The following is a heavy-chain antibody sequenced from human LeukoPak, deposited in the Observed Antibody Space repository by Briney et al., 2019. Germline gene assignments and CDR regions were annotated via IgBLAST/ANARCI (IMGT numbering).Heavy chain of an antibody. J-gene: IGHJ4*02. CDR2: INPNSGGT. V-gene: IGHV1-2*02. CDR1: GYTFTGYY. Sequence: ASVKVSCKASGYTFTGYYMHWVRQAPGQGLEWMGWINPNSGGTNYAQKFQGRVTMTEDTSTDTAYMELSSLRSEDTAVYYCATPGGYSGYTFDYWGQGTLVTVSS. D-gene: IGHD5-12*01. CDR3: ATPGGYSGYTFDY.